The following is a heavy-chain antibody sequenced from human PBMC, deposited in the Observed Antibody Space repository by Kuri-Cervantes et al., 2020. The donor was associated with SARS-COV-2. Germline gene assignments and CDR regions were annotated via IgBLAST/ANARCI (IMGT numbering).Heavy chain of an antibody. CDR2: IPYDGSNK. CDR1: GFTFSSYA. CDR3: ANQLVLALDY. D-gene: IGHD6-6*01. J-gene: IGHJ4*02. V-gene: IGHV3-30-3*01. Sequence: GGSLRLSCAASGFTFSSYAMHWVRQAPGKGLEWVAVIPYDGSNKYYADSVKGRFTISRDNSKNTLYLQMNSLRAEDTAVYYCANQLVLALDYWGQGTLVTVSS.